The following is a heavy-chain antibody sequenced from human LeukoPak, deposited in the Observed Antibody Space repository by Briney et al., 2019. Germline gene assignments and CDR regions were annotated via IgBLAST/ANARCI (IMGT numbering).Heavy chain of an antibody. CDR2: ISGSGGST. Sequence: TGGSLRLSCAASGFTVSSNYMSWVRQAPGKGLEWVSAISGSGGSTYYADSVKGRFTISRDNSKNTLYLQMNSLRAEDTAVYYCAKDRVPAALGSGSSWEYWGQGTLVTVSS. V-gene: IGHV3-23*01. D-gene: IGHD2-2*01. J-gene: IGHJ4*02. CDR3: AKDRVPAALGSGSSWEY. CDR1: GFTVSSNY.